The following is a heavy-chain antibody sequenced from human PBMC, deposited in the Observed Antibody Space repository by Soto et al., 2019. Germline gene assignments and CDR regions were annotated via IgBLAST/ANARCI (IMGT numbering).Heavy chain of an antibody. CDR3: ARYWHSYSLNYYRGMDV. D-gene: IGHD5-18*01. Sequence: GESLKISCKGSGYNFATDWIGWVRQMPGEGLEWMGIIYPVDSDTRYSPSFQGQVTISADKSISTAYLQWSSLKASDTAMYYCARYWHSYSLNYYRGMDVWGQGTTVTVSS. J-gene: IGHJ6*02. CDR2: IYPVDSDT. CDR1: GYNFATDW. V-gene: IGHV5-51*01.